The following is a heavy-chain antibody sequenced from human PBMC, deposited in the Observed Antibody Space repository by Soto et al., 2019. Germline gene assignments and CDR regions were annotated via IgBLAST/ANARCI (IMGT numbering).Heavy chain of an antibody. J-gene: IGHJ4*02. V-gene: IGHV3-30-3*01. D-gene: IGHD6-19*01. CDR1: GFTFSSYA. CDR2: ISYDGSNK. CDR3: AREGIAVAAVAY. Sequence: SLRLSCAASGFTFSSYAMHWVRQAPGKGLEWVAVISYDGSNKYYADSVKGRFTISRDNSKNTLYLQMNSLRAEDTAVYYCAREGIAVAAVAYWGQGTLVTVSS.